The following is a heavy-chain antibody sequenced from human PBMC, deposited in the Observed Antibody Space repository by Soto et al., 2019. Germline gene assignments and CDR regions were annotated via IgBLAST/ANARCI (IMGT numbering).Heavy chain of an antibody. CDR2: ISSSGSTI. CDR1: GFTFSSYE. V-gene: IGHV3-48*03. D-gene: IGHD7-27*01. J-gene: IGHJ6*02. Sequence: PGGSLRLSCAASGFTFSSYEMNWVRQAPGKGLEWVSYISSSGSTIYYADSVKGRFTISRDNAKNSLYLQMNSLRAEDTAVYYCAGRSSWGPYSYYYYGMDVWGQGTTVTVSS. CDR3: AGRSSWGPYSYYYYGMDV.